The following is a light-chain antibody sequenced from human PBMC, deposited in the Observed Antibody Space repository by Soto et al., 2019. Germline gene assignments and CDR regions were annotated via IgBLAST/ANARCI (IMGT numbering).Light chain of an antibody. J-gene: IGKJ2*01. V-gene: IGKV1-5*03. CDR2: KAS. CDR3: QQYNSYPYP. Sequence: DIQMTQSPSTLSASVGDRVTITCRASQSINSWLAWYQQRPGKAPNLLIYKASSLESGVPSRFSGSGSGTEFTLTISSLQPDDFATYYCQQYNSYPYPFGQGTRLQIK. CDR1: QSINSW.